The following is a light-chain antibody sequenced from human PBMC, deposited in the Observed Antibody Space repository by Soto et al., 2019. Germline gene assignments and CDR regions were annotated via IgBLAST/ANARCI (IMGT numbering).Light chain of an antibody. CDR2: EVT. V-gene: IGLV2-14*01. J-gene: IGLJ1*01. CDR3: NSFRVNRLYV. CDR1: GSDVGGYNA. Sequence: QSALAQPASVSGSPGQTITISCTGTGSDVGGYNAVSWYQHHPGKAPKLIIYEVTHRPAGISDRFSASKSGNTASLTISGLQAEDEADYYCNSFRVNRLYVFGTGTQLTVL.